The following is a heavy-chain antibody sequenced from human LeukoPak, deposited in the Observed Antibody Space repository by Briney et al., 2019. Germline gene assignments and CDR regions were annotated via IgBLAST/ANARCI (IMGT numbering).Heavy chain of an antibody. J-gene: IGHJ4*02. V-gene: IGHV4-59*01. CDR3: ARDSPSGYSSGWFFPFDY. CDR2: IDYSGGT. Sequence: SETLSLTCIVSGGSISSYCWSWIRQPPGKRLEWIGYIDYSGGTNYNPSLKSRVTISVDTSKNQFSLKLNSVTAADTAVYYCARDSPSGYSSGWFFPFDYWGQGILVTVSS. D-gene: IGHD6-19*01. CDR1: GGSISSYC.